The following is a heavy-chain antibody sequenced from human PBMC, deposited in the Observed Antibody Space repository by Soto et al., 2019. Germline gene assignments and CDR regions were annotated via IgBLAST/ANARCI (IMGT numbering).Heavy chain of an antibody. CDR2: INHSGST. J-gene: IGHJ6*02. Sequence: SQTLSLTCAVYGGSFSGYYWSWILQPPGKGLEWIGEINHSGSTNYNPSLKSRVTISVDTSKNQFSLKLRSVTAADTAVYYCASQLELRQGYYYYYGMDVWGQGTTVTVSS. CDR3: ASQLELRQGYYYYYGMDV. CDR1: GGSFSGYY. V-gene: IGHV4-34*01. D-gene: IGHD1-7*01.